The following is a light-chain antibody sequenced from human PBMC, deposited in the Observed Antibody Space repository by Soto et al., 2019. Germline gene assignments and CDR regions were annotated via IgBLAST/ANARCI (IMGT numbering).Light chain of an antibody. J-gene: IGKJ1*01. CDR1: QSVSSY. CDR2: DAS. Sequence: EIVLTQSPATLSLSPGERATLSCRASQSVSSYLAWYQQKPGQAPRLLIYDASNRATGIPARFSGSGSGTDFTLTINSLDPEDFAVYYCQQRSSWLRTFGQGTRVEIK. CDR3: QQRSSWLRT. V-gene: IGKV3-11*01.